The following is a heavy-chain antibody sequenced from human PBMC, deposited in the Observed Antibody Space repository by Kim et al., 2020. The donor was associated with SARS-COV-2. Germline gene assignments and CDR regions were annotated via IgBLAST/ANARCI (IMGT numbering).Heavy chain of an antibody. CDR2: IEPGGNVK. D-gene: IGHD2-8*01. J-gene: IGHJ4*02. V-gene: IGHV3-7*04. Sequence: GGSLRLSCAASGFTFSIYWMTWVRQAPGKGLEWLANIEPGGNVKYYADSVKGRFTISRDNAKNSLFLQLNSLRVEDTAVYHCVGAGSNANWGQGSLVTVSS. CDR3: VGAGSNAN. CDR1: GFTFSIYW.